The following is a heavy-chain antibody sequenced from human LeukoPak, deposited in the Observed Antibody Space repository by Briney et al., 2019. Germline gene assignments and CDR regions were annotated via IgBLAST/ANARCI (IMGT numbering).Heavy chain of an antibody. CDR3: ARSYGSGSIYGMDV. CDR1: GASISSGGYY. J-gene: IGHJ6*04. V-gene: IGHV4-31*03. Sequence: SETLSLTCTVSGASISSGGYYWSWIRQHPGKGLEWIGYIYYSGSANYKPSLKSRVIISVDTSNNQFSLKLSSVTAADTAVYYCARSYGSGSIYGMDVWGEGTTVTVSS. D-gene: IGHD3-10*01. CDR2: IYYSGSA.